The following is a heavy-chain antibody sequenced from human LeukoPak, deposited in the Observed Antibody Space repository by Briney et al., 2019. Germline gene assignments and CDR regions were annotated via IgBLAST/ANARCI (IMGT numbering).Heavy chain of an antibody. Sequence: SETLSLTCAVYGGSFSGYYWSWIRQPPGKGLEWIGEINHSGSTNYNPSLKSRVTISVDTSKNQFSLKLSSVTAADTAVYYCARVGANHWGQGTLVTVSS. D-gene: IGHD1-26*01. CDR3: ARVGANH. CDR1: GGSFSGYY. J-gene: IGHJ4*02. CDR2: INHSGST. V-gene: IGHV4-34*01.